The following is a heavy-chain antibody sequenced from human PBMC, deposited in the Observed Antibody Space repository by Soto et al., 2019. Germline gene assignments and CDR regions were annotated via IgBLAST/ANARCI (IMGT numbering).Heavy chain of an antibody. Sequence: SETLSLTCTVSGDSINNYYWSWIRQPPGKGLEWIGYIYYSGSTNYNPSLKSRVTISLDTSKNQFSLKLSSVTAADTAVYYCARDGRGYSGYSYDYWGQGTLVTVSS. D-gene: IGHD5-12*01. CDR2: IYYSGST. V-gene: IGHV4-59*01. CDR1: GDSINNYY. CDR3: ARDGRGYSGYSYDY. J-gene: IGHJ4*02.